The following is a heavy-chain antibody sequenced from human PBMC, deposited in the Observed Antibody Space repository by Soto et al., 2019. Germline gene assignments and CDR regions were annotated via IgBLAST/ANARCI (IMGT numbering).Heavy chain of an antibody. CDR2: INAGNGNT. CDR1: GYTFTSYA. D-gene: IGHD2-21*02. CDR3: ARTTCGGDCSLAFWFDP. J-gene: IGHJ5*02. V-gene: IGHV1-3*01. Sequence: ASVKGSCKASGYTFTSYAMHWVRQAPGQRLEWMGWINAGNGNTKYSQKFQGRVTITRDTSASTAYMELSSLRSEDTAVYYCARTTCGGDCSLAFWFDPWGQGTLVTVSS.